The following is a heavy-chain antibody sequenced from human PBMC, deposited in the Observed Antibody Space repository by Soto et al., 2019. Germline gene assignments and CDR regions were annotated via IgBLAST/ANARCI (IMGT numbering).Heavy chain of an antibody. CDR2: IYTAGGT. V-gene: IGHV3-53*01. D-gene: IGHD2-2*01. CDR3: ARALPVAKGGFDP. Sequence: GGSLRLSCAASGFTVSNTYMTWVRQPPGKGLECVSVIYTAGGTNYADSVKGRFIISRDNSKNTPYLQMNSLRAEDTAVYYCARALPVAKGGFDPWGQGTLVTVSS. J-gene: IGHJ5*02. CDR1: GFTVSNTY.